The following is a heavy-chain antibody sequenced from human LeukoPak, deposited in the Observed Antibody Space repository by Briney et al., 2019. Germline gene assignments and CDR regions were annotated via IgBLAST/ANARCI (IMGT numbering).Heavy chain of an antibody. Sequence: GGSLRLSCAASGFTFSSYGMHWVRQAPGKGLEWVAVIWYDGSNKYYADSVKGRFTISRENAKNSLYLQMNSLRAGDTAVYYCARGRYSSSFDYWGQGTLVTVSS. J-gene: IGHJ4*02. D-gene: IGHD6-6*01. V-gene: IGHV3-33*01. CDR3: ARGRYSSSFDY. CDR2: IWYDGSNK. CDR1: GFTFSSYG.